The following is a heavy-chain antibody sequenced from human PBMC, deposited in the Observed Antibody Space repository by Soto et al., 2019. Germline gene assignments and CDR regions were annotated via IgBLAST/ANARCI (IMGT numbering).Heavy chain of an antibody. Sequence: ASVKVSCKASGGTFSSYAISWVRQAPGQGLEWMGGIIPIFGTANYAQKFQGRVTITADESTSTAYMELSSLRSEDTAVYYCARDRPQEPGIAAAGFDYWGQGTLVTVSS. J-gene: IGHJ4*02. D-gene: IGHD6-13*01. CDR2: IIPIFGTA. CDR3: ARDRPQEPGIAAAGFDY. V-gene: IGHV1-69*13. CDR1: GGTFSSYA.